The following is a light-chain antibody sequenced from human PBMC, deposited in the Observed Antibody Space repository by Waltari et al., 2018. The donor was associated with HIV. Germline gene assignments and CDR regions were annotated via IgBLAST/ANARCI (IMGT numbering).Light chain of an antibody. CDR2: GEN. CDR1: SVRSYY. J-gene: IGLJ3*02. Sequence: SSELAQDPAVSVALGQTVRIKCKGESVRSYYASWYQQKPGQAPVLVVYGENNRPSGIPDRFSGSRSGNTASLTIAGAQTEDEADYYCNSRDSSGHWFFGGGTKVTVL. V-gene: IGLV3-19*01. CDR3: NSRDSSGHWF.